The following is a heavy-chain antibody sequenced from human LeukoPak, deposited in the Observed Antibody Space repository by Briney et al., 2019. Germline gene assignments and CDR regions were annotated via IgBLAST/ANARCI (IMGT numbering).Heavy chain of an antibody. D-gene: IGHD2-2*01. CDR2: ISWNSGSI. V-gene: IGHV3-9*03. Sequence: GGSLRLSCAASGFTFDDYAMHWVRQAPGKGLEWVSGISWNSGSIGYADSVKGRFTISRDNAKNSLYLQMNSLRAEDMALYYCAKSDRIPAAKDNWYFDLWGRGTLVTVSS. CDR3: AKSDRIPAAKDNWYFDL. J-gene: IGHJ2*01. CDR1: GFTFDDYA.